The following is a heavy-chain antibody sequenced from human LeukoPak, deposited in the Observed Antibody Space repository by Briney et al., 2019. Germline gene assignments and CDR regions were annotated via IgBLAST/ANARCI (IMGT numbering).Heavy chain of an antibody. CDR2: MNPNSGYT. CDR3: ARDYGGNSGWFDP. D-gene: IGHD4-23*01. Sequence: GASVKVSCKASGCTFTSYDINWVRQAPGQGLEWMGWMNPNSGYTGYAQKFQDRVTITRDTSIGTAYMELSSLRSEDTAVYYCARDYGGNSGWFDPWGQGTLVTVSS. V-gene: IGHV1-8*03. J-gene: IGHJ5*02. CDR1: GCTFTSYD.